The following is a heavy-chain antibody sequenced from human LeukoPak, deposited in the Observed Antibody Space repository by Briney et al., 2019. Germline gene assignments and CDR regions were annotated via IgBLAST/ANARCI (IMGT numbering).Heavy chain of an antibody. J-gene: IGHJ4*02. CDR2: IWYDGGNK. V-gene: IGHV3-33*01. D-gene: IGHD3-22*01. CDR3: ARGKMRTYYYDSSGYLDFDY. Sequence: GGSLRLSCAASGFTFSSYGTHWVRQAPGKGLEWVAVIWYDGGNKYYADSVKGRFTISRDNSKNTLYLQMNSLRAEDTAVYYCARGKMRTYYYDSSGYLDFDYWGQGTLVTVSS. CDR1: GFTFSSYG.